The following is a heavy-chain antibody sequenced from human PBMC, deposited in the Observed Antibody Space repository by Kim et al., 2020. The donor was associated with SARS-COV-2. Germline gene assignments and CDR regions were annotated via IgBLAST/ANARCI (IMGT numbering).Heavy chain of an antibody. Sequence: GGSLRLSCAASGFTFNNYGMTWVRQAPGKGLEWVSTITSGADTHSGDSVRGRFIISRDNFRNMVYLQMNSLGAEDTAVYYCAKAGSGYHNFDSWGQGTLV. V-gene: IGHV3-23*01. CDR3: AKAGSGYHNFDS. J-gene: IGHJ4*02. CDR1: GFTFNNYG. D-gene: IGHD5-12*01. CDR2: ITSGADT.